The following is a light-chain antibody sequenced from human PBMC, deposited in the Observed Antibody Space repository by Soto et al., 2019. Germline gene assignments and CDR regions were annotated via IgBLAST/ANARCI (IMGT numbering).Light chain of an antibody. CDR3: QQHSDPPPSYT. CDR2: LAS. Sequence: EIVLTQSPGTLSLSPGDTATLSCRATQSVRNNFLSWYQQKPGQAPRLLMYLASTRATGIPDRFSGSGSGTDFTVTISRLEPEDFAVYYCQQHSDPPPSYTFGQGTKLEIK. J-gene: IGKJ2*01. V-gene: IGKV3-20*01. CDR1: QSVRNNF.